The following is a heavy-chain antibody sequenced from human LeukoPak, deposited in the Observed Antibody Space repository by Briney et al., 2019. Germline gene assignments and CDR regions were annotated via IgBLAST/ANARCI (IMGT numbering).Heavy chain of an antibody. CDR1: GFTFSSYS. Sequence: GGSLRLSCAASGFTFSSYSMNWVRQAPGKGLEWVSSISSSSSYIYYADSVKGRFTISRDNAKNSLYLQMNSLRAEDTAVYYCTTTVGYCSSTSCHTSSWGQGTLVTVSS. CDR3: TTTVGYCSSTSCHTSS. CDR2: ISSSSSYI. J-gene: IGHJ5*02. V-gene: IGHV3-21*01. D-gene: IGHD2-2*01.